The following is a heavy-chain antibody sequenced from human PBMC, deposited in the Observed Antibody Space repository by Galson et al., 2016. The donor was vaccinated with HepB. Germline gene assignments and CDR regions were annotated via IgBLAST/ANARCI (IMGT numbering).Heavy chain of an antibody. D-gene: IGHD4-23*01. CDR3: GRDHSVVLTTAYNWFDP. CDR1: GFIFRSYA. J-gene: IGHJ5*02. Sequence: SLRLSCADSGFIFRSYAMNWVRQVPGKGLVWVSRINSDGTISNYADSVKGRFTISRDNAKNTLYLQMNSLRVEDTAVYYCGRDHSVVLTTAYNWFDPWGQGTLVTVSS. CDR2: INSDGTIS. V-gene: IGHV3-74*01.